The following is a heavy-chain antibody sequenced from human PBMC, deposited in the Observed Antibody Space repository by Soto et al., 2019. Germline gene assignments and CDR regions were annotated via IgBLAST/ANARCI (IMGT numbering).Heavy chain of an antibody. CDR2: ISYDGSNK. J-gene: IGHJ4*02. CDR1: GFTFSSYG. V-gene: IGHV3-30*18. CDR3: AKGDGVYYYDSSGYLGY. D-gene: IGHD3-22*01. Sequence: QVQLVESGGGVVQPGRSLRLSCAASGFTFSSYGMHWVRQAPGKGLEWVAVISYDGSNKYYADSVKGRFTSSRDNSKNTLYVQMNSLKAEDTAVYYCAKGDGVYYYDSSGYLGYWGQGTLVTVSS.